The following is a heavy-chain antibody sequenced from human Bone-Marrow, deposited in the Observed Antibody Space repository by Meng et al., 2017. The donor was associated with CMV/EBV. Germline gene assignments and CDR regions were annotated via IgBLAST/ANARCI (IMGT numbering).Heavy chain of an antibody. D-gene: IGHD1-1*01. CDR2: IKQDGSEK. V-gene: IGHV3-7*01. CDR1: GFTFSGYW. J-gene: IGHJ6*02. CDR3: ARAPSRYPYYYYGMDV. Sequence: GESLKISCAASGFTFSGYWMSWVRQAPGKGLEWVANIKQDGSEKYYVDSVKGRFTISRDNAKNSLYLQMNSLRAEDTAVYYCARAPSRYPYYYYGMDVWGQGTRVTVSS.